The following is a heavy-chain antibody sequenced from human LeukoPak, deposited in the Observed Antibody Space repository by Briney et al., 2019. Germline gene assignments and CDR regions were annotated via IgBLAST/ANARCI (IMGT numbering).Heavy chain of an antibody. Sequence: EGSLRLSCAASGFTFSTYGMHWVRQAPGKGLEWVAVISYDGGNKYYADSVKGRFTISRDNSKNTLSIQMNSLRSEDTAVYYRAKGWDTKSTSRSPFDYWGQGTLVTVSS. CDR2: ISYDGGNK. V-gene: IGHV3-30*18. D-gene: IGHD1-26*01. CDR3: AKGWDTKSTSRSPFDY. J-gene: IGHJ4*02. CDR1: GFTFSTYG.